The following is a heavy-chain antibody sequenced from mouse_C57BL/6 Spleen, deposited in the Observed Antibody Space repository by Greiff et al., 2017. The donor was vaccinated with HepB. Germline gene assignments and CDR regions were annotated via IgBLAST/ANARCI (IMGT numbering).Heavy chain of an antibody. CDR2: INPGRGGT. CDR1: GYAFTNYL. Sequence: QVQLQQSGAELVRPGTSVKVSCKASGYAFTNYLLEWVKQRPGQGLEWIGVINPGRGGTNYNEKFKGKATLTADKSSSTAYMQLSSLTSEDSAVYFCAREGLRRDYFDYWGQGTTLTVSS. V-gene: IGHV1-54*01. J-gene: IGHJ2*01. D-gene: IGHD2-2*01. CDR3: AREGLRRDYFDY.